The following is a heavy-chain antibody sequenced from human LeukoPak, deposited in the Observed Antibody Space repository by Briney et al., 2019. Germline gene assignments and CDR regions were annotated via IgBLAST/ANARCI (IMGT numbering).Heavy chain of an antibody. CDR1: GGSFSGYY. J-gene: IGHJ6*03. Sequence: GTLSLTCAVYGGSFSGYYWSWVRQAPGKGLEWVANIKQDGSEKYYVDSVKGRFTISRDNAKNSLYLQMNSLRAEDTAVYYCARGGSKYYYYYMDVWGKGTTVTISS. CDR2: IKQDGSEK. V-gene: IGHV3-7*01. CDR3: ARGGSKYYYYYMDV.